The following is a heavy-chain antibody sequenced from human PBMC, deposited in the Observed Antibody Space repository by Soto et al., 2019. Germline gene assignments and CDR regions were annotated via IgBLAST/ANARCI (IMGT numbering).Heavy chain of an antibody. CDR2: MNPDSANT. D-gene: IGHD4-17*01. J-gene: IGHJ4*02. V-gene: IGHV1-8*01. CDR1: GYTFSQYD. Sequence: ASVKVCCKTSGYTFSQYDITWVRQATGQGLEWMGWMNPDSANTGYAQKFQDRVTMTRDTSTDTAYMELNSLTSEDTAVYFCARALRNHLLSDFWGQGTQVTVSS. CDR3: ARALRNHLLSDF.